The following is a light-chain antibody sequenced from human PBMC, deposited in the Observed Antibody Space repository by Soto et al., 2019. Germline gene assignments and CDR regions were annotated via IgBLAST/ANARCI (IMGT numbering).Light chain of an antibody. CDR1: QSVSSSY. V-gene: IGKV3-20*01. CDR3: QQYGSSPQT. CDR2: GAS. Sequence: EIVLTQSPGTLSLSPGERATLYCRASQSVSSSYLAWYQQKPGQAPRLLIYGASSRATGIPDRFSGSGSGTDFTLTISRLETEDFAVYYCQQYGSSPQTFGQGTKVEIK. J-gene: IGKJ1*01.